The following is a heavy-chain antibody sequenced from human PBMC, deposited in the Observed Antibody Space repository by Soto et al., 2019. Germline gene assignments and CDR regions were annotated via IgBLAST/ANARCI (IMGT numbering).Heavy chain of an antibody. V-gene: IGHV3-15*01. D-gene: IGHD2-15*01. CDR1: GFTFSNAW. J-gene: IGHJ1*01. CDR3: TTDLYCSGGRCSLR. Sequence: EVQVVESGGGLVKPGGSLRLSCVVSGFTFSNAWMTWVRQAPGAGLQWVGRIKSNTDGATTDYGAPVKGRFTISRDDSKNTVFLKMNSLRTEDTAVYYCTTDLYCSGGRCSLRWGQGTLVTVSS. CDR2: IKSNTDGATT.